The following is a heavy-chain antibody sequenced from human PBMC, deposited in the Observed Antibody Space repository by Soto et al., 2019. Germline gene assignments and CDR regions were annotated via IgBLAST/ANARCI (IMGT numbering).Heavy chain of an antibody. V-gene: IGHV3-30*18. CDR1: GFTLSSYG. D-gene: IGHD3-3*01. Sequence: PGGSLRLSCAASGFTLSSYGMHWVRQAPGKGLEWVAVISYDGSNKYYADSVKGRFTISRDNSKNTLYLQMNSLRAEDTAVYYCAKDHSRGLGEWLFTPYYYYYGMDVWGQGTTVTVSS. CDR3: AKDHSRGLGEWLFTPYYYYYGMDV. CDR2: ISYDGSNK. J-gene: IGHJ6*02.